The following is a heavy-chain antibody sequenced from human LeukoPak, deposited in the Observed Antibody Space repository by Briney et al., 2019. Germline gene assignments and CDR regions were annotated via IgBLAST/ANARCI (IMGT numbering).Heavy chain of an antibody. CDR1: GYTFTSYA. V-gene: IGHV1-69*05. D-gene: IGHD2-21*01. Sequence: ASVKVSCKASGYTFTSYAISWVRQAPGQGLEWMGGIIPIFGTANYAQKFQGRVTITTDESTSTAYMELSSLRSEDTAVYYCAREYPGRLGDAFDIWGQGTMVTVSS. J-gene: IGHJ3*02. CDR2: IIPIFGTA. CDR3: AREYPGRLGDAFDI.